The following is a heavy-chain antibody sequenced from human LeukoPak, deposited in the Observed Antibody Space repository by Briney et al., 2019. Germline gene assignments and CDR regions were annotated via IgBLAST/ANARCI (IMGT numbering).Heavy chain of an antibody. CDR1: GFTFSSYW. V-gene: IGHV3-7*01. D-gene: IGHD1-26*01. J-gene: IGHJ4*02. CDR2: IKQDGSEK. Sequence: GGSLRLSCAASGFTFSSYWMSWVRQAPGKGLEWVANIKQDGSEKYYVDSVKGRFTISRDNAKNSLYLQMNSLRAEDTAVYYCARGVGRLETSAYFDYWGQGTLVTVSS. CDR3: ARGVGRLETSAYFDY.